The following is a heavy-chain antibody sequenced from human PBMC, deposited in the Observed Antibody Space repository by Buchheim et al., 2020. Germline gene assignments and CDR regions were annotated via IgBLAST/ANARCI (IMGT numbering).Heavy chain of an antibody. Sequence: QVQLVESGGGVVQPGKSLRLSCAASGFTFSKYAMHWVRQAPGKGLEWVAVMSYDGGSKYEADSVRGRFTISRDNSQNTVYLQMNSLRPEDTAVYYCARARGWSEGWLGPWGQGAL. CDR3: ARARGWSEGWLGP. CDR1: GFTFSKYA. V-gene: IGHV3-30*04. CDR2: MSYDGGSK. J-gene: IGHJ5*02. D-gene: IGHD3-3*01.